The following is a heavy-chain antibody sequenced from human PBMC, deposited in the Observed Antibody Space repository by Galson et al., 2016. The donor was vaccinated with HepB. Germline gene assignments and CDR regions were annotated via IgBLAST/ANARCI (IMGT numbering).Heavy chain of an antibody. CDR2: INPDGNEK. CDR1: GLKFSTYW. J-gene: IGHJ4*02. Sequence: SLRLSCAVSGLKFSTYWMTWVHQAPGKGLEWVATINPDGNEKAYVDSVKGRFTMSRDNAKDSLHWQMNSLRAGDTGVYYCFTSQGYWGQGTPVTVSS. CDR3: FTSQGY. V-gene: IGHV3-7*03.